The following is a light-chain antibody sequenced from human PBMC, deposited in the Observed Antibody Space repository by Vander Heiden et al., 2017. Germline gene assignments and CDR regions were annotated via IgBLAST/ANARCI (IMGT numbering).Light chain of an antibody. CDR3: QQRSHWLT. CDR2: DAS. J-gene: IGKJ4*01. Sequence: VVLTQSPATPSLSPGERATLSCRASQTIGTYLAWYQQKPGQAPRLLIADASNRATGIPTRFSGSGSGTDFTLTINSLETEDFAVYYCQQRSHWLTFGGGTKVEIK. V-gene: IGKV3-11*01. CDR1: QTIGTY.